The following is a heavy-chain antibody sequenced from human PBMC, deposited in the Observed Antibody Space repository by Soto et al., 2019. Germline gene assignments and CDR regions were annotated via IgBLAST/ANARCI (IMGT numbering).Heavy chain of an antibody. CDR3: AKGGYNYGFLFDC. V-gene: IGHV3-48*02. D-gene: IGHD5-18*01. J-gene: IGHJ4*02. CDR1: GFTFSSYS. CDR2: ISSSSSTL. Sequence: GGSLRLSCAASGFTFSSYSMNWVRQAPGKGLEWVSYISSSSSTLYYADSVKGRFTISRDNAKNSLYLQMNSLRDEDTAVYYCAKGGYNYGFLFDCWGQGTLVTVSS.